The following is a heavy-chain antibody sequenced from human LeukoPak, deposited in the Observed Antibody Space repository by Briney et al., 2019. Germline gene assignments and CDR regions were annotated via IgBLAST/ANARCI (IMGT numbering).Heavy chain of an antibody. Sequence: GGSLRLSCAASGFTFSSYWMYWVRQAPGKGLEWVSSISSSSSYIYYADSVKGRFTISRDNAKNSLYLQMNSLRAEDTAVYYCARSRYDYVWGSYRYTPAEYFQHWGQGTLVTVSS. V-gene: IGHV3-21*01. J-gene: IGHJ1*01. CDR2: ISSSSSYI. CDR3: ARSRYDYVWGSYRYTPAEYFQH. D-gene: IGHD3-16*02. CDR1: GFTFSSYW.